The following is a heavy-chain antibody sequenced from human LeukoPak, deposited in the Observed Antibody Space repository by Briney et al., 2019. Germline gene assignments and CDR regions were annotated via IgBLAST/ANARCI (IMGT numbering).Heavy chain of an antibody. CDR3: ARYDFWSGYYFDY. Sequence: SVKVSFKASGGTFSSYTISWVRQAPGQGLEWMGRIIPILGIANYAQKFQGRVTITADKSTSTAYIELSSLRSEDTAVYYCARYDFWSGYYFDYWGQGTLVTVSS. J-gene: IGHJ4*02. V-gene: IGHV1-69*02. CDR2: IIPILGIA. CDR1: GGTFSSYT. D-gene: IGHD3-3*01.